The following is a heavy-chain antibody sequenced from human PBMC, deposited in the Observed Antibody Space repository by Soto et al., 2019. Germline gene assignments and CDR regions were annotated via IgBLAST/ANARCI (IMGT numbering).Heavy chain of an antibody. V-gene: IGHV4-34*01. CDR2: INHSGST. J-gene: IGHJ2*01. CDR3: ARTSPTTVTTYWYSDL. CDR1: GGSFSGYY. D-gene: IGHD4-17*01. Sequence: SETLSLTCAVYGGSFSGYYRSRIRQPPGKGLEWIGEINHSGSTNYNPSLKSRVTISVDTSKNQFSLKLGSVTAADTAVYYCARTSPTTVTTYWYSDLWGRGTLVPVSS.